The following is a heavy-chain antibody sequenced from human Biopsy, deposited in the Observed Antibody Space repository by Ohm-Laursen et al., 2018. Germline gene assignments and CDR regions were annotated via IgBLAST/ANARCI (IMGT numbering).Heavy chain of an antibody. CDR3: ARADMVTTIVDY. D-gene: IGHD5-12*01. Sequence: TLSLTCTVSGDSISSGGNYWSWIRQFPGKGLEWIAYIYHTGSTYYNPSLKSRLSIAIDTSKNQFSVSLGSVTAADTAVYYCARADMVTTIVDYWGQGSLVTVSS. V-gene: IGHV4-31*03. CDR1: GDSISSGGNY. CDR2: IYHTGST. J-gene: IGHJ4*02.